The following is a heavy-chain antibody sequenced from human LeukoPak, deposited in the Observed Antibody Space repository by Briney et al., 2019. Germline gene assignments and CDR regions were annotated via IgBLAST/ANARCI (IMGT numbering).Heavy chain of an antibody. D-gene: IGHD2-2*02. V-gene: IGHV1-2*02. CDR1: GYTFTGYY. J-gene: IGHJ4*02. CDR3: ARDITDIVVVPAAIGEYRYYFDY. CDR2: INPNSGGT. Sequence: ASVKVSCNAAGYTFTGYYIHGGREAPGQGVEWLGGINPNSGGTNSAQTFHGRVTMTRSTSISIAYMELSRMRSDDTAVYYCARDITDIVVVPAAIGEYRYYFDYWGQGTLVTVSS.